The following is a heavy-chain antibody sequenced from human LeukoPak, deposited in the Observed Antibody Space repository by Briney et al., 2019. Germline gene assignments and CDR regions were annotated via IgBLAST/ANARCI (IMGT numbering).Heavy chain of an antibody. Sequence: ASETLSLTCTVSGGSISSGDYYWSWIRQPPGKGLEWIGYIFYSGSTSYNPSLKSRITMSVDTSKNQFSLKLSSVTAADTAVYYCARGTVFGVVTYWGQGTLVTVSS. CDR3: ARGTVFGVVTY. V-gene: IGHV4-30-4*08. D-gene: IGHD3-3*01. CDR2: IFYSGST. CDR1: GGSISSGDYY. J-gene: IGHJ4*02.